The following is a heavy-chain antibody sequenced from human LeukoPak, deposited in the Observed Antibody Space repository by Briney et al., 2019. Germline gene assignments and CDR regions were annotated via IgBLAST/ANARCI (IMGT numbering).Heavy chain of an antibody. CDR3: ARGRHYDFWSGYLAYYYYGMDV. V-gene: IGHV1-8*01. CDR2: MNPNSGNT. J-gene: IGHJ6*02. CDR1: GYTFTSYD. Sequence: ASVKVSCKASGYTFTSYDINWVRQATGQGLEWMGWMNPNSGNTGYAQKFQGRVTMTRNTSISTAYMELSSLRSEDTAVYYCARGRHYDFWSGYLAYYYYGMDVWGQGTTVTVSS. D-gene: IGHD3-3*01.